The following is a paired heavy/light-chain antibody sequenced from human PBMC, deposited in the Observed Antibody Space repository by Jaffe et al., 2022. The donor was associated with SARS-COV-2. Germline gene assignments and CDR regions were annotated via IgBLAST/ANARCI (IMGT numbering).Light chain of an antibody. CDR2: GKN. V-gene: IGLV3-19*01. J-gene: IGLJ3*02. Sequence: SSELTQDPAVSVALGQTVRITCQGDSLRTYYVSWYQQKPGQAPVLVIYGKNNRPSGIPDRFSGSSSGNTASLTITGAQAEDEADYYCNSRDSSGHLWVFGGGTKLTVL. CDR1: SLRTYY. CDR3: NSRDSSGHLWV.
Heavy chain of an antibody. J-gene: IGHJ4*02. CDR2: ISYDGSDK. CDR1: GFTFSGFL. Sequence: QVQLVESGGGVVQPGRSLRLSCTVSGFTFSGFLMHWVRQAPGKGLEWVALISYDGSDKKYADSVKGRFTISRDNSKSTLYLQMNSLRPEDTAVYYCARDLYIGVAAVDIFDYWGQGTLVTVSS. CDR3: ARDLYIGVAAVDIFDY. V-gene: IGHV3-30*03. D-gene: IGHD6-19*01.